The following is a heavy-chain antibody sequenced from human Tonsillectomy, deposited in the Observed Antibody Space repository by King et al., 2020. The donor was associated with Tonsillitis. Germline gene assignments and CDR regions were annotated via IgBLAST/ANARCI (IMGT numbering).Heavy chain of an antibody. D-gene: IGHD2/OR15-2a*01. J-gene: IGHJ6*02. V-gene: IGHV1-46*01. Sequence: QLVQSGAEVKKPGASVKVSCKASGYTFTSYYMHWVRQAPGQGLEWMGIINPSGGSTSYAQKFQGRVTMTRDTSTSTVYMELSSLRSEDTAVYYCARNQPLCFYAYSGMDVWGQGPTVTVPS. CDR1: GYTFTSYY. CDR3: ARNQPLCFYAYSGMDV. CDR2: INPSGGST.